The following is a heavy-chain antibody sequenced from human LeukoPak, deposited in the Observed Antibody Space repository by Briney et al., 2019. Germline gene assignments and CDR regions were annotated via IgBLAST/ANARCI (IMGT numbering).Heavy chain of an antibody. V-gene: IGHV3-23*01. CDR3: AKGKGDGSLSYYRDYYYMDV. Sequence: GGTLRLSCETSGFTFNGMTWVRQAPGKGLEWVSTVSGTSDRTYYADSVRGRFTISRDNSENTLYLQMNTLRAEDTAVYYCAKGKGDGSLSYYRDYYYMDVWGKGTTVSVSS. D-gene: IGHD3-10*01. J-gene: IGHJ6*03. CDR1: GFTFNG. CDR2: VSGTSDRT.